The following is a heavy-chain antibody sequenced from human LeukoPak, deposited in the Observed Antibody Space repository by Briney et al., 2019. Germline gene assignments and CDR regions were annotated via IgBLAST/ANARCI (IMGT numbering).Heavy chain of an antibody. D-gene: IGHD2-15*01. J-gene: IGHJ2*01. CDR2: INWSGVST. V-gene: IGHV3-20*04. CDR1: GFTFDDYA. Sequence: PGGSLRLSCAASGFTFDDYAMSWVRQAPGKGLEWVSGINWSGVSTGYADSVKGRFTISRDNTKNSLFLQMNSLRAEDTAFYYCAKGKDTLNPYWYFDVWGRGTLVTASS. CDR3: AKGKDTLNPYWYFDV.